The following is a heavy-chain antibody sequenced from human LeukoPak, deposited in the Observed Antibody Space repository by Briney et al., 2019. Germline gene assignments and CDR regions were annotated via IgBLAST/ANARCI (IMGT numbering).Heavy chain of an antibody. J-gene: IGHJ6*03. CDR3: ARDFCSSTSCFYYHYYMDV. Sequence: PGGSLRLSCAASGFTFSRYWMSWVRQAPGKGLEWVANIKQDGSEKYYVDSVKGRFTISRDNAKNSLYLQMNSLRAEDTAVYYCARDFCSSTSCFYYHYYMDVWGKGTTVTVSS. D-gene: IGHD2-2*01. CDR1: GFTFSRYW. V-gene: IGHV3-7*01. CDR2: IKQDGSEK.